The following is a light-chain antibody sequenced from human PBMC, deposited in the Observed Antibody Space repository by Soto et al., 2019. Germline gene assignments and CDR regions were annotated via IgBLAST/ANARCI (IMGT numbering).Light chain of an antibody. V-gene: IGKV3-11*01. Sequence: EIVLPQSPPALSLSPGERATLSCRASQSVSSYLAWYQQKPGQAPRLLIYDASNRATGIPARFSGSGSGTDFTLTISSLEPEDFAVYYCQQRSNWPFFGPGTKVDIK. CDR1: QSVSSY. CDR3: QQRSNWPF. J-gene: IGKJ3*01. CDR2: DAS.